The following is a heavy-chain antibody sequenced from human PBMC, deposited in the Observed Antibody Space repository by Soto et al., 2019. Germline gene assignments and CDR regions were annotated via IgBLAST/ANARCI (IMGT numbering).Heavy chain of an antibody. V-gene: IGHV1-18*01. CDR1: GYSFTNYG. D-gene: IGHD6-19*01. CDR2: ISAYNGDT. J-gene: IGHJ6*03. Sequence: ASVKVSCKASGYSFTNYGITWVRQAPGQGFEWMGWISAYNGDTNYAQKLQGRVTMTTDASTSTAYLELRSLRSDDTAVYYCARDRGVAPPVAGNTHYYYYMDDWGKGTTVPVSS. CDR3: ARDRGVAPPVAGNTHYYYYMDD.